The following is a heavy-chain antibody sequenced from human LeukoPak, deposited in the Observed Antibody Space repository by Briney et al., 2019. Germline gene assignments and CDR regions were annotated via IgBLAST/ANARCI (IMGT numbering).Heavy chain of an antibody. CDR3: ARFLDAFDI. Sequence: PGGSLRLSCAASGFTFSDAWMSWVRQAPGKGLEWVSVIYSGGRTYYADSVKGRFTISRDNSKNTLYLQMNSLRAEDTAVYYCARFLDAFDIWGQGTMVTVSA. J-gene: IGHJ3*02. V-gene: IGHV3-66*01. CDR2: IYSGGRT. CDR1: GFTFSDAW.